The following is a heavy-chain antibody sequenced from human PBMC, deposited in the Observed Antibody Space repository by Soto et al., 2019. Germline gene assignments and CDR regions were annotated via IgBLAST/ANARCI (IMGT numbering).Heavy chain of an antibody. CDR1: GFSLRLYS. CDR3: ALFDAAPQSSRAFDV. V-gene: IGHV3-21*01. J-gene: IGHJ3*01. CDR2: ISSSSNYI. Sequence: PGGSLRLSCEASGFSLRLYSINWVRQVPGKGLEWLASISSSSNYIYYGDSVKGRLTASRDNANNSVFLQMDSLRVEDTAVYYCALFDAAPQSSRAFDVWGQGTKVTVSS. D-gene: IGHD6-6*01.